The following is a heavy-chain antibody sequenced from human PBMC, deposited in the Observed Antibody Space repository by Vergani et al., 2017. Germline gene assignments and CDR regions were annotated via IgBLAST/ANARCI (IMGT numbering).Heavy chain of an antibody. CDR3: ANSVYSGSYSY. D-gene: IGHD1-26*01. J-gene: IGHJ4*02. Sequence: VSCKVSGYTLTELSMHWVRQAPGKGLEWMGIINPSGGSTSYAQKFQGRVAMTRDTSTSTVYMELSSLRSEDTAVYYCANSVYSGSYSYWGQGTLVTVSS. CDR2: INPSGGST. V-gene: IGHV1-46*01. CDR1: GYTLTELS.